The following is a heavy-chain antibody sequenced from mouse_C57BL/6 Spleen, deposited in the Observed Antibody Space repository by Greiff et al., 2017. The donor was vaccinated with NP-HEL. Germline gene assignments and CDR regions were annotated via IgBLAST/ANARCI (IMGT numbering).Heavy chain of an antibody. CDR1: GYTFTSYW. CDR3: AREGIYYGSSSSYWYFDV. Sequence: QVQLQQPGTELVKPGASVKLSCKASGYTFTSYWMHWVKQRPGQGLEWIGNINPSNGGTNYNEKFKSKATLTVDKSSSTAYMQLSSLTSEDSAVYYCAREGIYYGSSSSYWYFDVWGTGTTVTVSS. CDR2: INPSNGGT. D-gene: IGHD1-1*01. V-gene: IGHV1-53*01. J-gene: IGHJ1*03.